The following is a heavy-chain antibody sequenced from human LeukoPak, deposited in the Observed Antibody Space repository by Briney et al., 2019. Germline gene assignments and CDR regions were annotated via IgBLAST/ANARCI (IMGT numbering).Heavy chain of an antibody. J-gene: IGHJ4*02. CDR1: GGSISSYY. V-gene: IGHV4-59*01. CDR3: AREAITNRTVV. D-gene: IGHD4-23*01. CDR2: IYYSGST. Sequence: SETLSLTCTVSGGSISSYYWSWIRQPPGKGLDWIGYIYYSGSTNYNPSLKSRVTISVDTSKNQFSLKLSSVTAADTAVYYCAREAITNRTVVWGQGTLVTVSS.